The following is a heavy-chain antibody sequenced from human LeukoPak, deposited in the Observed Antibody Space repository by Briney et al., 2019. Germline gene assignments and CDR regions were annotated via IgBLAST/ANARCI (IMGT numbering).Heavy chain of an antibody. CDR2: INPNSGGT. J-gene: IGHJ4*02. CDR3: ARDRFVRLGELSPSGC. D-gene: IGHD3-16*02. V-gene: IGHV1-2*06. Sequence: ASVKVSCKASGYTFTGYYMHWVRQAPGQGLEWMGRINPNSGGTNYAQKFQGRVTMTRDTSISTAYMELSRLRSADTAVYYCARDRFVRLGELSPSGCWGQGTLVTVSS. CDR1: GYTFTGYY.